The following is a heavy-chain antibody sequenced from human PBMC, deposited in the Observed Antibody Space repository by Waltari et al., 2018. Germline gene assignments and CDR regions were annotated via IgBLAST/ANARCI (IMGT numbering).Heavy chain of an antibody. CDR3: ARGQSTRGSYGWFDP. J-gene: IGHJ5*02. CDR2: IYTTGST. V-gene: IGHV4-4*07. D-gene: IGHD1-26*01. Sequence: QVQLQESGPGLVKPSETLSLTCTISGGSISSHFWSWIRQPAGKGLEWIGRIYTTGSTNFNPSRTSRVTMSIDTSKNQFSLNLSSVTAADTAVYYCARGQSTRGSYGWFDPWGQGTLVTVSA. CDR1: GGSISSHF.